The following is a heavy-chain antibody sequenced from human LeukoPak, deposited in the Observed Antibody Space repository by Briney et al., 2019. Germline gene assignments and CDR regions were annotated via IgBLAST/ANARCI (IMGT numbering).Heavy chain of an antibody. CDR2: IYTTGSP. Sequence: SETLSLTCTVSGGSISSSNYYWTWIRQPAGKGLEWIGRIYTTGSPSYSPSLKSRVTISVDTSTNQFSLKLTSVSAADTAVYCCARDRGITTVRGVPSWFDPWGQGTLVTVSS. J-gene: IGHJ5*02. D-gene: IGHD3-10*01. V-gene: IGHV4-61*02. CDR3: ARDRGITTVRGVPSWFDP. CDR1: GGSISSSNYY.